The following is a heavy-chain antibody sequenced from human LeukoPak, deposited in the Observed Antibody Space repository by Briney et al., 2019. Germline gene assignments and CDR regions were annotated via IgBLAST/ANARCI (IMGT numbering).Heavy chain of an antibody. CDR3: ARGGYYGPGNDFRFDP. CDR1: GGSISSYY. Sequence: SETLSLTCTVSGGSISSYYWSWIRQPAGKGLEWIGRIYTSGSTNYNPSPKRRVTMSVDTSKNQFPLKLSSVTAADTAVYYCARGGYYGPGNDFRFDPWGQGTLVTVSS. D-gene: IGHD3-10*01. J-gene: IGHJ5*02. CDR2: IYTSGST. V-gene: IGHV4-4*07.